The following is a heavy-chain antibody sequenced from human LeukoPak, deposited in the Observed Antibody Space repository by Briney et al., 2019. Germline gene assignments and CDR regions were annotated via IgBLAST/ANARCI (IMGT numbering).Heavy chain of an antibody. CDR3: ARDHRGVTNWFDP. CDR1: GGSISSSSYY. D-gene: IGHD3-10*01. V-gene: IGHV4-39*07. Sequence: RSSETLSLTCTVSGGSISSSSYYWGWIRQPPGKGLEWIGSIYYSGSTYYNPSLKSRFTIAVDTSKNQFSLKLSSVTAADTAVYYCARDHRGVTNWFDPWGQGTLVTVSS. J-gene: IGHJ5*02. CDR2: IYYSGST.